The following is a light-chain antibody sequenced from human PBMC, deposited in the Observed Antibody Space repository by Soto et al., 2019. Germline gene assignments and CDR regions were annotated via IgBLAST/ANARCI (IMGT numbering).Light chain of an antibody. CDR1: QSVSSY. CDR3: QQRSNWLYT. V-gene: IGKV3-11*01. J-gene: IGKJ2*01. Sequence: EIVLTQSPATLALSPGERATLSCRASQSVSSYLAWYQQKPGQAPRLLIYDASNRATGIPARFSGSGSGTDFTLTISSLEHEDSAVYYCQQRSNWLYTFGQGTKLEIK. CDR2: DAS.